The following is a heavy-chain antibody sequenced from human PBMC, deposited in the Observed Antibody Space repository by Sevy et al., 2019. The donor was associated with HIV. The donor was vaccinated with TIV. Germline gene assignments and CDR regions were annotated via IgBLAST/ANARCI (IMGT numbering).Heavy chain of an antibody. Sequence: ASVKVSCKASGYTFTGYYMHWVRQAPGQGLEWMGRINPNSGGTNYAQTFQGRVTMTRDTSISTAYMELGRLRSDDTAVYYCARVAVDNYFDYWGQGTLVTVSS. CDR2: INPNSGGT. CDR3: ARVAVDNYFDY. J-gene: IGHJ4*02. CDR1: GYTFTGYY. V-gene: IGHV1-2*06. D-gene: IGHD5-12*01.